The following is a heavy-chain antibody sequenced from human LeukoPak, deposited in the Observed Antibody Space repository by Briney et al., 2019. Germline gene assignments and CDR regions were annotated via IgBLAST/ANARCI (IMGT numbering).Heavy chain of an antibody. V-gene: IGHV1-46*01. CDR2: INPSGGST. D-gene: IGHD3-10*01. CDR3: AREDHTGMYNWFDP. J-gene: IGHJ5*02. Sequence: DSVQVSCKASGYTFTSYYMHWVRQAPGQGLEWMGLINPSGGSTSYAQKFQGRVTMTRDTSTSTVYMELSSLRAEDTAVYYCAREDHTGMYNWFDPWGQGTLVTVSS. CDR1: GYTFTSYY.